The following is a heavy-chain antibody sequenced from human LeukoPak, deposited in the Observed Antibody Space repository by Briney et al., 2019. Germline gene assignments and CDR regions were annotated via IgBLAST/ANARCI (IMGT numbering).Heavy chain of an antibody. CDR3: ARRQVVPSKRPFDY. V-gene: IGHV3-11*01. D-gene: IGHD2-2*01. J-gene: IGHJ4*02. Sequence: GGSLRLSCAASGFTFSDYFMSWIRQAPGRGLEWVSYIGNSDSTIYYADSVKGRFTISRDSAKNSLYLQMNSLRAEDTAVYYCARRQVVPSKRPFDYWGQGTLVTVSS. CDR2: IGNSDSTI. CDR1: GFTFSDYF.